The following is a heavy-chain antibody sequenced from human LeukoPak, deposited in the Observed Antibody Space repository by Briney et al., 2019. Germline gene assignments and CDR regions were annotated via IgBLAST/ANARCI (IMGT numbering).Heavy chain of an antibody. CDR2: ISGSGSST. CDR3: AKTFYYDSSGYGFDY. Sequence: PGGSLRLSCAASGFTFSSYAMSWVRQAPGKGLEWVSAISGSGSSTDYADSVKGRFTISRDNPKNTLYLQVYSLRAEDTAVYYCAKTFYYDSSGYGFDYWGQGTLVTVSS. CDR1: GFTFSSYA. V-gene: IGHV3-23*01. D-gene: IGHD3-22*01. J-gene: IGHJ4*02.